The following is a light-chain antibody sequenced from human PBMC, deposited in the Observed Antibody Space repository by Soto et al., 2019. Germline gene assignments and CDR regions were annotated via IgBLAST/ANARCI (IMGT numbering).Light chain of an antibody. J-gene: IGKJ5*01. Sequence: IQMTQSPSSLSASVGDRVTITCQAIQDISNYLNWYQQKPGKAPKLLIYDASNLETGVPSRFSGSGSGTDFTFTISSLQPEDIATYYCQQYDNLPITFGQGTRLEIK. V-gene: IGKV1-33*01. CDR2: DAS. CDR3: QQYDNLPIT. CDR1: QDISNY.